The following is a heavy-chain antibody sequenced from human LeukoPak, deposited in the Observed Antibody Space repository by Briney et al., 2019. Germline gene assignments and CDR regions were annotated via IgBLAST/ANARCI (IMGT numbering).Heavy chain of an antibody. D-gene: IGHD3-10*01. V-gene: IGHV3-48*01. Sequence: GGSLRLSCAASGFTFSSYDMNWVRQAPGKGLEWVSYISSSGSNIYYADSVKGRFTISRDNAKNSLYVQMNSLRAADTAVYYCARGGITMVKEVIFYDYYMDDWGKGTTVTVSS. J-gene: IGHJ6*03. CDR2: ISSSGSNI. CDR1: GFTFSSYD. CDR3: ARGGITMVKEVIFYDYYMDD.